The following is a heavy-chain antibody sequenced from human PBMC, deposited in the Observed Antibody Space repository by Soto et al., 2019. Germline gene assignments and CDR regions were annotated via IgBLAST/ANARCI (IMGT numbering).Heavy chain of an antibody. CDR2: IYSGGST. D-gene: IGHD6-6*01. J-gene: IGHJ6*03. CDR1: GFTVSSNY. Sequence: GGSLKLSCAASGFTVSSNYMSWVRQAPGKGLEWVSVIYSGGSTYYADSVKGRFTISRDNSKNTLYLQMNSLRAEDTAVYYCASSSNYHYYMYVWGKGSTVTVSS. V-gene: IGHV3-66*01. CDR3: ASSSNYHYYMYV.